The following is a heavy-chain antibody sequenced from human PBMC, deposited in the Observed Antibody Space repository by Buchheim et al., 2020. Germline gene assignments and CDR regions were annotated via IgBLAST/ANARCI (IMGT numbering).Heavy chain of an antibody. D-gene: IGHD3-22*01. V-gene: IGHV3-48*03. CDR2: ISSSGSTI. CDR1: GFTFSSYE. Sequence: EVQLVEPGGGLVQPGGSLRLSCAASGFTFSSYEMNWVRQAPGKGLEWVSYISSSGSTIYYADSVKGRFTISRDNAKNSLYLQMNSLRAEDTAVYYCASGPHYYDSRHTDYWGQGTL. J-gene: IGHJ4*02. CDR3: ASGPHYYDSRHTDY.